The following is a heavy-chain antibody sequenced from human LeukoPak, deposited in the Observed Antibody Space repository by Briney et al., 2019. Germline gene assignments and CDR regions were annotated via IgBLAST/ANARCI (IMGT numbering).Heavy chain of an antibody. V-gene: IGHV4-39*01. CDR3: ASLRDGYNFGY. CDR1: GGSISSSRYY. J-gene: IGHJ4*02. Sequence: SETLSLTCTVSGGSISSSRYYWGWIRQPPGKGLEWIGSMYYSGSTYYNPSLKSRVTISVDTSKNQFSLKLSSVTAADTAVYYCASLRDGYNFGYWGQGTLVTVSS. CDR2: MYYSGST. D-gene: IGHD5-24*01.